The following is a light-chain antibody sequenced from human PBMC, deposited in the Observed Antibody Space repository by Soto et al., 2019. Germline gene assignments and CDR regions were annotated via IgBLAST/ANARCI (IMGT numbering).Light chain of an antibody. Sequence: QSVLTQPPSASESPGQSVTISCTGTSSDVGGYNYVSWYQQYPGKAPKLMIYEVTKRPSGVPDRFSGSKSGNTASLTVSGLQADDEADYYCSSFAGNYRWVFGGGTKVTVL. CDR2: EVT. CDR1: SSDVGGYNY. V-gene: IGLV2-8*01. CDR3: SSFAGNYRWV. J-gene: IGLJ3*02.